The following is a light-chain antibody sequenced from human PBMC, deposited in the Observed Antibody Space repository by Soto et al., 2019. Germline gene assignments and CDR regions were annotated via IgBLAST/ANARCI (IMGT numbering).Light chain of an antibody. CDR3: SSSTSGSTPFV. J-gene: IGLJ1*01. V-gene: IGLV2-14*01. CDR1: SSDVGGYNF. CDR2: EVS. Sequence: QSVLTQPPSASGSPGQSVTISCTGTSSDVGGYNFVSWYQQHPGKAPQLIIYEVSNRPSGVSNRFSGSKSGNTASLTISGLQAEDDADYYCSSSTSGSTPFVFGAGTKVTVL.